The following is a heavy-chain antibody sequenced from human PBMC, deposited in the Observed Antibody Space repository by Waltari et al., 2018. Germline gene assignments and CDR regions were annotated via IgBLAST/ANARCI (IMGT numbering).Heavy chain of an antibody. D-gene: IGHD3-22*01. V-gene: IGHV4-34*01. CDR3: ARALIVGYYYYGMDV. J-gene: IGHJ6*02. CDR1: GGSFSGSY. CDR2: INHSGST. Sequence: QVQLQQWGAGLLKPSETLSLTCAVYGGSFSGSYWSWIRQPPGKGLEWIGEINHSGSTNYNPSLKSRVTISVDTSKNQFSLKLSSVTAADTAVYYCARALIVGYYYYGMDVWGQGTTVTVSS.